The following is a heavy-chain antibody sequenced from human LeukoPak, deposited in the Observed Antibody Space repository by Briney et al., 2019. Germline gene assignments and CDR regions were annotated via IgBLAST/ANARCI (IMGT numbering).Heavy chain of an antibody. CDR1: GFTFSSYA. J-gene: IGHJ4*02. D-gene: IGHD2-2*01. Sequence: GGSLRLSCAASGFTFSSYAMHWVRQAPGKGLEWVAVISYDGSNKYYADSVKGRFTISRDNSKNTLYLQMNSLRAEDTAVYYCARGIVVVPAANHALDYWGQGTLVTVSS. CDR3: ARGIVVVPAANHALDY. V-gene: IGHV3-30-3*01. CDR2: ISYDGSNK.